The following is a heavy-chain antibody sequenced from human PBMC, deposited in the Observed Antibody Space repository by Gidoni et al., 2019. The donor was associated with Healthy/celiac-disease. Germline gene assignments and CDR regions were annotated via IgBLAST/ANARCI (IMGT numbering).Heavy chain of an antibody. CDR1: GFTGSSNY. Sequence: EVQLVESGGGLVRPGGSLRLACAASGFTGSSNYRGWVRQAPGKGLEWVSVIYGGGSTYYADSVKGIFTISRDNSKNTLYLQMNSLRAEDTAVYYCARDLGDYWGQGTLVTVSS. J-gene: IGHJ4*02. V-gene: IGHV3-66*01. CDR2: IYGGGST. CDR3: ARDLGDY.